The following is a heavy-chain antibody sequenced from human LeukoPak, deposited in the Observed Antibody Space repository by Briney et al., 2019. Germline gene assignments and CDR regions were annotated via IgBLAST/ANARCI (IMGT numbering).Heavy chain of an antibody. Sequence: GGSLRLSCAASGFTFSSYSMNWVRQAPGKGLEWVSYISSSSSTIYYADSVKGRFTISRDNAKNSLYLQMNSLRAEDTAVYYCARDPIQRPRDTAMDGNFQHWGQGTLVTVSS. D-gene: IGHD5-18*01. CDR1: GFTFSSYS. CDR3: ARDPIQRPRDTAMDGNFQH. J-gene: IGHJ1*01. V-gene: IGHV3-48*04. CDR2: ISSSSSTI.